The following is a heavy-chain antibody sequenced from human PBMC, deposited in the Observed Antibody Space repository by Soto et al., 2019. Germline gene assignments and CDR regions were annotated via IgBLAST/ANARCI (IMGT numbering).Heavy chain of an antibody. CDR1: GYTFNTYD. Sequence: ASVKVSCEASGYTFNTYDMHCVRQAPGHGLEWMGCMNPNSGNTGYAQNFRGRVTMTQNTAIGTAYMELSSLRSDETATHYCTTAYGAETFDFWGQGTRVTVSS. J-gene: IGHJ5*01. D-gene: IGHD3-10*01. CDR3: TTAYGAETFDF. V-gene: IGHV1-8*02. CDR2: MNPNSGNT.